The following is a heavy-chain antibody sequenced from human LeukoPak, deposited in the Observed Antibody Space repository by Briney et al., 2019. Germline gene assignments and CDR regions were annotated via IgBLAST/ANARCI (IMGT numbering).Heavy chain of an antibody. D-gene: IGHD1-26*01. CDR1: GFTFTTYA. J-gene: IGHJ4*02. Sequence: GGSLRLSCAASGFTFTTYAMGWVRQAPGKGLEWVSVISGSGGSTYYADSVKGRFTISRDNSRNTLYLQMNSLRAEDTAVYCCAKDNKWELPHYFDYWGQGTLVTVSS. CDR3: AKDNKWELPHYFDY. CDR2: ISGSGGST. V-gene: IGHV3-23*01.